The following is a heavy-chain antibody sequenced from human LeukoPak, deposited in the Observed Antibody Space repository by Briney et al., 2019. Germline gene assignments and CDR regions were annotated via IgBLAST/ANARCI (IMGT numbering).Heavy chain of an antibody. D-gene: IGHD5-18*01. CDR1: GFTFSTHS. V-gene: IGHV3-48*01. CDR3: ARDAGYSYGWDTFDY. J-gene: IGHJ4*02. Sequence: TGGSLRLSRAASGFTFSTHSMDWVRQAPGKGLEWVSYISSSSTTIYYADSVKGRFTISRDNAKNSLYLQMNSLRAEDTAVYYCARDAGYSYGWDTFDYWGQGTLVTVSS. CDR2: ISSSSTTI.